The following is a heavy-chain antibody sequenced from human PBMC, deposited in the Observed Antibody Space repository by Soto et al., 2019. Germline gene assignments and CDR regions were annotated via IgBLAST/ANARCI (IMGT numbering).Heavy chain of an antibody. V-gene: IGHV4-34*01. D-gene: IGHD4-17*01. CDR1: GGSFSGYY. CDR2: INHSGST. CDR3: ARGTTVIYWYFDL. J-gene: IGHJ2*01. Sequence: PSETLSLTCAVYGGSFSGYYWSWIRQPPGKGLEWIGEINHSGSTNYNPSLKSRVTISVDTSKNQFSLKLSSVTAADTAVYYCARGTTVIYWYFDLWGRGTLVTAPQ.